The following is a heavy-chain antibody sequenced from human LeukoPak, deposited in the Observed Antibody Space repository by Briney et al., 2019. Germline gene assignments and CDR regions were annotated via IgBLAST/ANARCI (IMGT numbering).Heavy chain of an antibody. J-gene: IGHJ4*02. Sequence: PSETLSLTCSVSGGSITNDYWSWIRQPAGRGLEWIGRIYSSGSTSYNASLKGRVTLSVDTSKHQIFLRLTSVTAADTAVYYCAREGYDTSGYYAFANWGQGTLVSVSS. V-gene: IGHV4-4*07. CDR2: IYSSGST. CDR1: GGSITNDY. CDR3: AREGYDTSGYYAFAN. D-gene: IGHD3-22*01.